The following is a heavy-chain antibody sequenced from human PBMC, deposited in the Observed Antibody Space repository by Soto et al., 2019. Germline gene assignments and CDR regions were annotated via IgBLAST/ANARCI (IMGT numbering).Heavy chain of an antibody. Sequence: XESLRLSFAASGFTFSSYCMSWVRQAPGKGLEWVANIKQDGSEKYYVDSVKGRFTISRDNAKNSLYLQMNSLRAEDTAVYYCARVGSSSSYAYYYYGMDVWGQGTTVTVSS. V-gene: IGHV3-7*01. CDR3: ARVGSSSSYAYYYYGMDV. CDR1: GFTFSSYC. J-gene: IGHJ6*02. D-gene: IGHD6-13*01. CDR2: IKQDGSEK.